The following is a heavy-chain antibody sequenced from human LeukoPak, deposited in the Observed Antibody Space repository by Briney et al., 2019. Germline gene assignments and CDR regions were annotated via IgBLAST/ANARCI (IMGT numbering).Heavy chain of an antibody. J-gene: IGHJ4*02. D-gene: IGHD6-13*01. V-gene: IGHV3-53*01. CDR3: ATESRSSSSWYYTSAV. CDR2: IYNGGDT. CDR1: VFTVRTNY. Sequence: GGSLRLSCAASVFTVRTNYMTWVRQAPGKGLEWVSIIYNGGDTYYADSVRGRFTISRDNSKNTVFLQMNSLRGEDTAVYYCATESRSSSSWYYTSAVWGQGNLVTVSS.